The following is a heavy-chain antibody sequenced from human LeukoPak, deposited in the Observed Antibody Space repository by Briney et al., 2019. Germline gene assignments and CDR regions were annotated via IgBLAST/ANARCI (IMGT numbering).Heavy chain of an antibody. CDR2: IYYSGTT. CDR3: ARRVVVLIDR. CDR1: GGSISSTSYY. D-gene: IGHD2-15*01. J-gene: IGHJ5*02. Sequence: SETLSLTCIVSGGSISSTSYYWGWLRQPPGKGLEWIGCIYYSGTTYYNPSLKSRVAMSVDTSKNHFSLKVNSVTAADTAVYYCARRVVVLIDRWGQGTLDTVSS. V-gene: IGHV4-39*02.